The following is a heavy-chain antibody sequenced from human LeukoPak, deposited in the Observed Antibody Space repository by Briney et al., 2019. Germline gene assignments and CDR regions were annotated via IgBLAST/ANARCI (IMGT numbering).Heavy chain of an antibody. CDR3: ARIGRGYCSGGSCYSSYYFDY. CDR2: IFSNDEK. J-gene: IGHJ4*02. CDR1: GFSLSNARMG. Sequence: SGPVLVKPTETLTLTCTVSGFSLSNARMGVSWIRRPPGKALEWLAHIFSNDEKSYSTSLKSRLTISKDTSKSQVVLTMTNMDPVDTATYYCARIGRGYCSGGSCYSSYYFDYWGQGTLVTVSS. D-gene: IGHD2-15*01. V-gene: IGHV2-26*01.